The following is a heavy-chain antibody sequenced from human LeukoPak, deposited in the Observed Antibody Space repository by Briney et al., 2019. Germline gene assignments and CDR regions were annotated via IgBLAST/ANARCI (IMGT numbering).Heavy chain of an antibody. Sequence: SETLSLTCTVSGGSISSYYWSWIRQPAGKGLEWIGCIYTSGSTNYNPSLKSRVTTSVDTSKNQFSLKLSSVTAADTAVYYCARDRPYFCTLGYCSGGSCYPMDVWGKGTTVTVSS. V-gene: IGHV4-4*07. CDR2: IYTSGST. D-gene: IGHD2-15*01. CDR1: GGSISSYY. CDR3: ARDRPYFCTLGYCSGGSCYPMDV. J-gene: IGHJ6*03.